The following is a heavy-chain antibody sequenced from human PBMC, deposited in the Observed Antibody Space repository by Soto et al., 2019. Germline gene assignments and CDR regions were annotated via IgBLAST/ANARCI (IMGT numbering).Heavy chain of an antibody. Sequence: SVKVSCKASGGTFSSYAISWVRQAPGQGLEWMGGIIPIFGTANYAQKFQGRVTITADESTSTAYMELSSLRSEDTAVYYCARYYDSSGLDYYYYGMDVWGQGTTVTVSS. V-gene: IGHV1-69*13. CDR2: IIPIFGTA. CDR3: ARYYDSSGLDYYYYGMDV. J-gene: IGHJ6*02. CDR1: GGTFSSYA. D-gene: IGHD3-22*01.